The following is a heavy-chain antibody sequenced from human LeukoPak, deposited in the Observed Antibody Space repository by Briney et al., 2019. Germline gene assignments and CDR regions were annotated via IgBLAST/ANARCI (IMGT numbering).Heavy chain of an antibody. CDR2: TWYDGSNK. D-gene: IGHD1-14*01. J-gene: IGHJ5*02. Sequence: GGSLRLSCAASGITFSSFGMHWVRQAPGKGREWVAFTWYDGSNKYYADSVRGRFTISRDNSKNTLYLQMNSLRAEDTAVYYCARDSPLTAGPFDPWGQGTLVTVSS. CDR1: GITFSSFG. CDR3: ARDSPLTAGPFDP. V-gene: IGHV3-33*01.